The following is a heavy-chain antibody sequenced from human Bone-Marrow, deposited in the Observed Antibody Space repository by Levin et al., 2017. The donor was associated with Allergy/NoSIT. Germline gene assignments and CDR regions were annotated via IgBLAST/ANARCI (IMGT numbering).Heavy chain of an antibody. Sequence: LSLTCATSGFTFSTYWMSWVRQAPGKGLEWVADIKEDGSEKYYVDSMKGRFTISRDNTKNSLYLQMNSLRAEDTAVYYCAREKVVLRLVEWSEDHFDHWGPGTLVTVSS. J-gene: IGHJ4*02. V-gene: IGHV3-7*01. D-gene: IGHD3-3*01. CDR3: AREKVVLRLVEWSEDHFDH. CDR1: GFTFSTYW. CDR2: IKEDGSEK.